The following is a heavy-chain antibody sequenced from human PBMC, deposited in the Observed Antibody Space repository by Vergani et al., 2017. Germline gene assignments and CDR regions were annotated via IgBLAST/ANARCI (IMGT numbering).Heavy chain of an antibody. J-gene: IGHJ6*02. V-gene: IGHV3-74*01. CDR2: INSDGSST. CDR1: GFTFSSYW. D-gene: IGHD5-12*01. Sequence: EVQLVESGGGLVQPGGSLRLSCAASGFTFSSYWMHWVRQAPGKGLVWVSRINSDGSSTSYADSVKGRFTISRDNAKNTLYLQMNSLRAEDTAVYYCARGNGYGYDGGMDVWGQGTTVTVSS. CDR3: ARGNGYGYDGGMDV.